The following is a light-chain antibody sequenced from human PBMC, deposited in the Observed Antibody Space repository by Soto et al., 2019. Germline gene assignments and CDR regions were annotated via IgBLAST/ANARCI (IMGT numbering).Light chain of an antibody. J-gene: IGKJ4*01. V-gene: IGKV3-15*01. CDR1: QVFGDT. CDR3: QPYNNWPLT. CDR2: DTS. Sequence: EVVLTQSPATLSVSPGEGVTLSCRANQVFGDTLAWYQHKPGETPRLLIYDTSTRLTGVPARFSGSRSWPEFTLTINSLQSEAVAIYYCQPYNNWPLTFGGGTKVDIK.